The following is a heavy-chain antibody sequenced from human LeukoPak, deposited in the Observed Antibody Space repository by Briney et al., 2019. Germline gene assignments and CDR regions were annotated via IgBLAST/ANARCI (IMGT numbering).Heavy chain of an antibody. CDR2: IYHSGST. D-gene: IGHD4-23*01. Sequence: PSQTLSLTCAVSGGSISSGGYSWSWIRQPPGKGLEWIGYIYHSGSTYYNPSLKSRVTISVDRSKNQFSLKLSSVTAADTAVYYCATSPQYGGYWGQGTLVTVSS. J-gene: IGHJ4*02. CDR3: ATSPQYGGY. V-gene: IGHV4-30-2*01. CDR1: GGSISSGGYS.